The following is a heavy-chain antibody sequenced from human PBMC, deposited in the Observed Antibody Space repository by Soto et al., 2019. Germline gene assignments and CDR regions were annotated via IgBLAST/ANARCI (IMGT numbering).Heavy chain of an antibody. Sequence: VQLQESGPGLVKPSQTLSLTCSVSGGSITTVGYLWSWIRQAPGKGLEWVGRIKSKTEGGTTDYAAPVKGRFTISRDDSKNTLYLQMNSLNTEDTAVYYCSTYTYGYIPLWGQGALVTVSS. CDR2: IKSKTEGGTT. D-gene: IGHD5-18*01. CDR3: STYTYGYIPL. V-gene: IGHV3-15*01. J-gene: IGHJ4*02. CDR1: ITTVGYLW.